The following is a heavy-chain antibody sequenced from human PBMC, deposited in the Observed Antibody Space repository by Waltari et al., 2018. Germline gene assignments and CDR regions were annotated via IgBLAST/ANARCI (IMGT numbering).Heavy chain of an antibody. Sequence: EVQLVESGGGVVRPGGSLRLSCAASGFTFDDYGMRWVRQAPGQGLAWVAGINWNGGSTGYADSVKGRFTISRDNAKNSLYLQMNSLRAEDTALYYCARDRGNDDFWSSYYNVGATYYFDYWGQGTLVTVSS. J-gene: IGHJ4*02. CDR2: INWNGGST. CDR3: ARDRGNDDFWSSYYNVGATYYFDY. CDR1: GFTFDDYG. D-gene: IGHD3-3*01. V-gene: IGHV3-20*04.